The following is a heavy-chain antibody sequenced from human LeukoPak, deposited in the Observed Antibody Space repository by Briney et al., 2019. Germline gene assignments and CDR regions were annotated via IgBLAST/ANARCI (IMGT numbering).Heavy chain of an antibody. CDR1: GFTFSNYA. Sequence: GGSLRLSCAASGFTFSNYAMTWVRQAPGKGLEWVSGISGSGSSTYYADSVKGRFTISRDNSKNTLYLQMNSLRAEDTAVYYCAKDSAVADTDFDYWGQGTLVTVSS. J-gene: IGHJ4*02. CDR3: AKDSAVADTDFDY. V-gene: IGHV3-23*01. D-gene: IGHD6-19*01. CDR2: ISGSGSST.